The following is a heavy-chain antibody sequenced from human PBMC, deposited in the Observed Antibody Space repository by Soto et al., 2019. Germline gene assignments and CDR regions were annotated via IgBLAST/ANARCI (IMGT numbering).Heavy chain of an antibody. CDR3: AKDRHYPRDSFHY. D-gene: IGHD3-10*01. V-gene: IGHV3-23*01. J-gene: IGHJ4*02. Sequence: GWYPRLSCVDSVFTFSSSAISWFRQAPGKGLEWVSAVSANGQGIYYADSVRGRFTISRDNSKNTVFLHMDSLSAEDTAVYYCAKDRHYPRDSFHYWGQGTLVTASS. CDR1: VFTFSSSA. CDR2: VSANGQGI.